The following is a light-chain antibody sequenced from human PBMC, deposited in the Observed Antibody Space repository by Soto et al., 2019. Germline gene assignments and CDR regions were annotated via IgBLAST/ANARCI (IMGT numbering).Light chain of an antibody. J-gene: IGLJ1*01. V-gene: IGLV2-23*02. CDR1: SSDVGSYNL. CDR2: EVS. Sequence: SVLTQPASVSGSPGQSITISCTGTSSDVGSYNLVSWYQQHPGKAPKLMIYEVSKRPSGVSNRFSGSKSGNTASLTISGLQAEDEADYYCCSYAGSTPYVFGTGTNVTVL. CDR3: CSYAGSTPYV.